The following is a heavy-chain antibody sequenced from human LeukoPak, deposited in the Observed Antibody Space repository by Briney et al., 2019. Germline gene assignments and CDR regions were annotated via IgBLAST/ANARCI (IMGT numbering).Heavy chain of an antibody. CDR3: ARAAPWYYYDSSGYYLGAFDI. J-gene: IGHJ3*02. CDR1: GFTFSSYA. V-gene: IGHV3-20*04. Sequence: GGSLRLSCAASGFTFSSYAMHWVRQAPGKGLEWVSGINWNGGSTGYADSVKGRFTIFRDNAKNSLYLQMNSLRAEDTALYYCARAAPWYYYDSSGYYLGAFDIWGQGTMVTVSS. CDR2: INWNGGST. D-gene: IGHD3-22*01.